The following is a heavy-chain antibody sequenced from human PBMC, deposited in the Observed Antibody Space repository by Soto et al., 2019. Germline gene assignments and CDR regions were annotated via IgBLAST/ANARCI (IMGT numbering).Heavy chain of an antibody. J-gene: IGHJ6*02. CDR1: GGSISSGGYY. CDR3: ARGSSIAGLYYGMDV. V-gene: IGHV4-31*03. Sequence: SETLSLTCTVSGGSISSGGYYWTWIRQHPGKGLEWIGYNYYSGITYYNPSLKSRVNNSLDTSKNQLSLKLSSVTAADTAVYYCARGSSIAGLYYGMDVWGQGTTVT. CDR2: NYYSGIT. D-gene: IGHD6-6*01.